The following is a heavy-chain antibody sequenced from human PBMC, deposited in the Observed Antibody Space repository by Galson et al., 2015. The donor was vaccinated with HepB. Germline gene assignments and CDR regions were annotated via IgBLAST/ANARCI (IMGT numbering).Heavy chain of an antibody. CDR1: GFTFSSYA. Sequence: SLRLSCAASGFTFSSYAMTWVRQAPGKGLEWVSDISGSGGSTYYADSVKGRFTISRDNSRNTLYLQMNSLRAEDTAVYYCAKPSSTDYYYYAMDVWGQGTAVTVSS. CDR3: AKPSSTDYYYYAMDV. CDR2: ISGSGGST. D-gene: IGHD2-2*01. J-gene: IGHJ6*02. V-gene: IGHV3-23*01.